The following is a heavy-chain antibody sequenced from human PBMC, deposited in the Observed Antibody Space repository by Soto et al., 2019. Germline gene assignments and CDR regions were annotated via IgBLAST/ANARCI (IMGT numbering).Heavy chain of an antibody. D-gene: IGHD2-2*02. Sequence: PSETLSVTCTVSGGSISSGDYYWSWIRQPPGKGLEWIGYIYYSGSTYYNPSLKSRVTISVDTSKNQFSLKLSSVTAADTAVYYCARAGIVVVPAAIRLDWFDPWGQGTLVTVSS. J-gene: IGHJ5*02. V-gene: IGHV4-30-4*01. CDR3: ARAGIVVVPAAIRLDWFDP. CDR1: GGSISSGDYY. CDR2: IYYSGST.